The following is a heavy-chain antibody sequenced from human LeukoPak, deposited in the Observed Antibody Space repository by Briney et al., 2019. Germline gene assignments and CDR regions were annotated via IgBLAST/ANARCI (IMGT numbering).Heavy chain of an antibody. CDR1: GGSISSSSYY. Sequence: SETLSLTCTVSGGSISSSSYYWSWIRQPPGKGLEWIGYIYYSGSTNYNPSLKSRVTISVDTSKNQFSLKLSSVTAADTAVYYCARQSGYCSGGSCYFYYFDYWGQGTLVTVSS. CDR2: IYYSGST. V-gene: IGHV4-61*05. D-gene: IGHD2-15*01. CDR3: ARQSGYCSGGSCYFYYFDY. J-gene: IGHJ4*02.